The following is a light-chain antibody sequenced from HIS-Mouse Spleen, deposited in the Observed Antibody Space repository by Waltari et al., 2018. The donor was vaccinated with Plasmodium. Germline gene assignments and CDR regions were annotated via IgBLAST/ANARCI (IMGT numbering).Light chain of an antibody. CDR3: AAWDDSLSGWV. V-gene: IGLV1-47*01. CDR2: RNN. CDR1: RSTIRSNY. J-gene: IGLJ3*02. Sequence: QSVLTQPPSASGSPGPRVTISCSGSRSTIRSNYVYWYQQLPGTAPNLLTYRNNQRPSGVPDRFSGSKSGTSASLAISGLRSEDEADYYCAAWDDSLSGWVFGGGTKLTVL.